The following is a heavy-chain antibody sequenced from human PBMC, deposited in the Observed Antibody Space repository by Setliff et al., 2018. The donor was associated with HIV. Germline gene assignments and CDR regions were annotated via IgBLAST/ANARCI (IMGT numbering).Heavy chain of an antibody. CDR3: ARGALLAVFDFDH. Sequence: ASVKVSCKTSGYTFTTYSMHWVRQAPGHSLERMGWINVGNGDTKYSQALQGRITITRDTSANTAYMELSSLRSDDTAVYFCARGALLAVFDFDHWGHGTLVTVSS. D-gene: IGHD3-10*01. J-gene: IGHJ4*01. CDR2: INVGNGDT. V-gene: IGHV1-3*01. CDR1: GYTFTTYS.